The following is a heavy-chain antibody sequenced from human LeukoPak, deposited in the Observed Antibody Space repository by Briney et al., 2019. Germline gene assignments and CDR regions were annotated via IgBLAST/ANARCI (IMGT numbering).Heavy chain of an antibody. CDR2: IYYSGST. CDR3: ARGIQSSFDI. D-gene: IGHD6-13*01. CDR1: GGSISSSYYY. V-gene: IGHV4-31*03. Sequence: SETLSLTCTVSGGSISSSYYYWSWIRQHPGKGLEWIGYIYYSGSTYYNPSLKSRVTISVDTSKNQFSLKLSSVTAADTAVYYCARGIQSSFDIWGQGTMVTVSS. J-gene: IGHJ3*02.